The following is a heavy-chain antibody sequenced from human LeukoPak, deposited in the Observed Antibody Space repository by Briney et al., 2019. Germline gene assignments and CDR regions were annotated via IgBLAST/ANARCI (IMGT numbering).Heavy chain of an antibody. D-gene: IGHD3-9*01. CDR1: GYTFTSYG. CDR3: ARTSVRYFDWLTPPYFDY. Sequence: GASVKVSCKASGYTFTSYGISWVRQAPGQGLEWMGWISAYNGNTNYAQKLQGRVTMTTDTSTSTAYMELRSLRSDDTAVYYCARTSVRYFDWLTPPYFDYWGQGTLDTVSS. CDR2: ISAYNGNT. V-gene: IGHV1-18*01. J-gene: IGHJ4*02.